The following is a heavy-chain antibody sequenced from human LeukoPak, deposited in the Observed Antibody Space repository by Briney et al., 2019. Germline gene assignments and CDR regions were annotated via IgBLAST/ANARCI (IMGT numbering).Heavy chain of an antibody. J-gene: IGHJ4*02. CDR3: VRDLGGRWGY. CDR1: GFSFSNYW. D-gene: IGHD5-24*01. CDR2: ISSDGSDT. V-gene: IGHV3-74*01. Sequence: GGSLRLSCAASGFSFSNYWMHWVRQAPGKGLVWVSRISSDGSDTIYADSVKGRFTMSRDNAKNTLYLQMNSLRAEDTAVYYCVRDLGGRWGYWGQGTLVTVSS.